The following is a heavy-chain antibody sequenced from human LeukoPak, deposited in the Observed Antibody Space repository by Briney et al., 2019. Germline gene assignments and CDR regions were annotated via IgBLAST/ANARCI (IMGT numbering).Heavy chain of an antibody. Sequence: ASVKVSCKASGYTFTGYYMHWVRQAPGQGLEWMGIINPNGGSTNYVQRFKGRVSMTRDTSTRTVYLELSSLRSEDTAVYYCARGRVTSDFWSALDYWGQGTLVTVSS. V-gene: IGHV1-46*01. D-gene: IGHD3-3*01. CDR1: GYTFTGYY. J-gene: IGHJ4*02. CDR2: INPNGGST. CDR3: ARGRVTSDFWSALDY.